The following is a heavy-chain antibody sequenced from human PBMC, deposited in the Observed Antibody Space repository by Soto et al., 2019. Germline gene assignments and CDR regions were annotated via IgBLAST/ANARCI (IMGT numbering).Heavy chain of an antibody. J-gene: IGHJ5*02. D-gene: IGHD3-10*01. CDR3: STVRSGDPNWFDP. CDR2: ITSKTDGGTT. CDR1: GFIFSGAW. Sequence: EVQLVESGGGLVKPGGSLRLSCAASGFIFSGAWMSWVRQAPGKGLEWVGRITSKTDGGTTDYAAPVQGRFTISRDDSKDTLFLQMNSLRTEDAAVYYCSTVRSGDPNWFDPWVQGTLVTVSS. V-gene: IGHV3-15*01.